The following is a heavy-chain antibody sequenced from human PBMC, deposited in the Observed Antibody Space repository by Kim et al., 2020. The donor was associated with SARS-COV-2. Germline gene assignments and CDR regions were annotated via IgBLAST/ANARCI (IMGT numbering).Heavy chain of an antibody. CDR1: GYTFTSYA. V-gene: IGHV7-4-1*02. J-gene: IGHJ6*02. Sequence: ASVKVSCKASGYTFTSYAMNWVRQAPGQGLEWMGWINTNTGNPTYAQGFTGRFVFSLDTSVSTAYLQISSLKAEDTAVYYCARVFSLGYGSGSYYNPWWYYGMDVWGQGTTVTVSS. CDR2: INTNTGNP. D-gene: IGHD3-10*01. CDR3: ARVFSLGYGSGSYYNPWWYYGMDV.